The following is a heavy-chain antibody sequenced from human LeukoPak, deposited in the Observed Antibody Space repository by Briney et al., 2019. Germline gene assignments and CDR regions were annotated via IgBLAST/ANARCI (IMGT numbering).Heavy chain of an antibody. J-gene: IGHJ4*02. V-gene: IGHV3-23*01. CDR1: GFTFSSYA. D-gene: IGHD1-26*01. Sequence: GGSLRLSCAASGFTFSSYALSWVRQAPGKGLEWVSAISGSGGSTYYADSVKGRFTISRDNSKNTLYLQRNSLRAEDTAVYYCAIPPRGAHPGYWGQGTLVTVSS. CDR2: ISGSGGST. CDR3: AIPPRGAHPGY.